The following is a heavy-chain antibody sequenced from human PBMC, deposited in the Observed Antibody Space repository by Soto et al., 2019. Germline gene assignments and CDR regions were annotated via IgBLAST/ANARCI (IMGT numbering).Heavy chain of an antibody. V-gene: IGHV1-8*01. Sequence: QVQLVQSGAELKKPGASVKVSCKASGYTFSNYDMNWVRQATGQGPEWIGWVNPNNGDTGYAQKFQGRVTLPTDISTTTAYMELTSLRSEDTAIYYCAKVSRKGSAIDFDYGGQGTLITVSS. J-gene: IGHJ4*02. CDR2: VNPNNGDT. CDR3: AKVSRKGSAIDFDY. D-gene: IGHD3-10*01. CDR1: GYTFSNYD.